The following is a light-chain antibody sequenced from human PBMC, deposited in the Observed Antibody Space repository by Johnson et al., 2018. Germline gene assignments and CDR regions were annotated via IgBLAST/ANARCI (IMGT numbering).Light chain of an antibody. CDR3: GTWASSLSGGKV. J-gene: IGLJ1*01. V-gene: IGLV1-51*01. CDR2: DNN. Sequence: QAVLTQPPSVSAAPGQTVTISCSGSSSNIGSSYVSWYRQVPGTAPKLLIYDNNKRPSGIPGRFSGSKSGPSATLGITGLPPGDEADDYCGTWASSLSGGKVFGTGTKVTVL. CDR1: SSNIGSSY.